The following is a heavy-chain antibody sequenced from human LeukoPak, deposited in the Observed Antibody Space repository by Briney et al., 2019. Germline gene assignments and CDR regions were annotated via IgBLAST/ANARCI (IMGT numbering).Heavy chain of an antibody. Sequence: KHSLTLSLTCDISGDTVSSNSAAWNWIRQSPSRGLEWLGRTYYRSKWYYDYAVPVKSRITISPDTSKNQFSLQLNSVTADDTAVYYCAGGFAHDFWGQGTMVTVSS. CDR1: GDTVSSNSAA. CDR2: TYYRSKWYY. CDR3: AGGFAHDF. J-gene: IGHJ3*01. V-gene: IGHV6-1*01. D-gene: IGHD2-21*01.